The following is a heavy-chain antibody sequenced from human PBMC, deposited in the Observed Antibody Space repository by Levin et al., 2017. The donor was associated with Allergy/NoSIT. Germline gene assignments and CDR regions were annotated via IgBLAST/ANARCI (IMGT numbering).Heavy chain of an antibody. CDR3: ATWSGYYFL. Sequence: GEPLKISCAASGFTFSSYWMSWVRQAPGKGLEWVANIKQDGSEKYYVDSVKGRFTISRDNAKNSLYLQMNSLRAEDTAVYYCATWSGYYFLWGQGTLVTVSS. D-gene: IGHD3-3*01. J-gene: IGHJ4*02. V-gene: IGHV3-7*01. CDR2: IKQDGSEK. CDR1: GFTFSSYW.